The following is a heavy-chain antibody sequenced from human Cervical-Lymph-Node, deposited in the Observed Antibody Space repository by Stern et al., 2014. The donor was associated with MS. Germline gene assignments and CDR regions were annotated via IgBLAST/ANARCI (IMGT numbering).Heavy chain of an antibody. CDR2: IIPIFGTA. Sequence: QVQLLQPGAEVKKPGSSVKVSCQASGGTFNVYAINWLRQAPGQGLEWMGGIIPIFGTANYAQKFQGRVTITADESTRTSSMQLSSLRSNDTAVYYCARDGRHRDNYGLDVWGQGTTVIVSS. J-gene: IGHJ6*02. D-gene: IGHD2-15*01. CDR1: GGTFNVYA. V-gene: IGHV1-69*01. CDR3: ARDGRHRDNYGLDV.